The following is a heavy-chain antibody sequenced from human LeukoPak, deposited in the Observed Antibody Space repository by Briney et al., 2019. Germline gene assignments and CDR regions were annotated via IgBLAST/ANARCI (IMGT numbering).Heavy chain of an antibody. CDR3: ARGTNYYDSSGYYAPST. D-gene: IGHD3-22*01. CDR2: INAGNGNT. CDR1: GYTFTSYA. J-gene: IGHJ4*02. Sequence: ASVKVSCKASGYTFTSYAMHWVRQAPGQRLEWMGWINAGNGNTKYSQKFQGRVTITRDTSASTAYMELSSLRSEDTAVYYCARGTNYYDSSGYYAPSTWGQGTLVTVSS. V-gene: IGHV1-3*01.